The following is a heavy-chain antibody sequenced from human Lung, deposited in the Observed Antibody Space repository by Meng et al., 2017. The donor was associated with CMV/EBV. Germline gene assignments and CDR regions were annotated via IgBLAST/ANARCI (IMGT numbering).Heavy chain of an antibody. V-gene: IGHV3-30-3*01. CDR2: ISYDGSNK. CDR1: GFTFNTYA. D-gene: IGHD3-22*01. Sequence: SXKISXAASGFTFNTYAMHWVRQAPGKGLEWVAVISYDGSNKYTADSVQGRLTISRDNSKNNLYLQMNSLTVEDTAVYYCVRDQGGESMIAVLIERFGMDVWGQGTXVTVYS. CDR3: VRDQGGESMIAVLIERFGMDV. J-gene: IGHJ6*02.